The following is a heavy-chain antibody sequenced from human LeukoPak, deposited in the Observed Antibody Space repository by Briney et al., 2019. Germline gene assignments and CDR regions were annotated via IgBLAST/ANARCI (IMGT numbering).Heavy chain of an antibody. J-gene: IGHJ6*03. CDR2: ISGSGGST. D-gene: IGHD3-10*01. V-gene: IGHV3-23*01. CDR1: GFTFSSYA. CDR3: ARDPLDYGSGSYYMDV. Sequence: PGGSLRLSCAASGFTFSSYAMSWVRQAPGKGLEWVSAISGSGGSTYYADSVKGRFTISRDNSKNTLYLQMNSLRAEDTAVYYCARDPLDYGSGSYYMDVWGKGTTVTVSS.